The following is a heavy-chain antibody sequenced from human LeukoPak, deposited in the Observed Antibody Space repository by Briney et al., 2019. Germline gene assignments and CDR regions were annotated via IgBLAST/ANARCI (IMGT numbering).Heavy chain of an antibody. D-gene: IGHD4-17*01. CDR2: IYTSGST. Sequence: SETLSLTCTVSGGSISSYYWSWIRQPAGKGLEWIGRIYTSGSTTYNPSLKSRVTMSVDTSKSQFSLNLMSVAAADTAVYYCTRDTGTTGEVKFDPWGQGTLVTVSS. CDR1: GGSISSYY. CDR3: TRDTGTTGEVKFDP. J-gene: IGHJ5*02. V-gene: IGHV4-4*07.